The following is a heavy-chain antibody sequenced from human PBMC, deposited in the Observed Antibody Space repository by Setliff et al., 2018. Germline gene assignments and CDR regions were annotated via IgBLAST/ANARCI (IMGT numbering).Heavy chain of an antibody. Sequence: PGGSLRLSCVASGFTFSNNAMNWVRQAPGGGLEWVSGISDSGDTTIYADSVKGRFTISRDNSKNTLYLQMDSLRVEDTAVYYCVRGEMFSTSPRADWGQGTQVTVSS. D-gene: IGHD2-2*01. J-gene: IGHJ4*02. CDR1: GFTFSNNA. CDR3: VRGEMFSTSPRAD. CDR2: ISDSGDTT. V-gene: IGHV3-23*01.